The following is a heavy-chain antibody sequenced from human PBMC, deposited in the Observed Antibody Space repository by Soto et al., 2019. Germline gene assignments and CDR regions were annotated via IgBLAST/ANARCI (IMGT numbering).Heavy chain of an antibody. CDR1: GFTVSNAW. Sequence: GSLRLSCAASGFTVSNAWMNWVRQAPGKGLEWVGRIKSKTDGGTTDYAAPVKGRFTISRDGSKNTLYLQMSSLKAEDAAVYYCTTEEQKPGYSYGYNPDMDYWGQGTLVTVSS. J-gene: IGHJ4*02. V-gene: IGHV3-15*07. CDR2: IKSKTDGGTT. D-gene: IGHD5-18*01. CDR3: TTEEQKPGYSYGYNPDMDY.